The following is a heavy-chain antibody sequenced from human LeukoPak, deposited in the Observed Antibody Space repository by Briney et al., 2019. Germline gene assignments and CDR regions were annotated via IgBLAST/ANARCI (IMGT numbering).Heavy chain of an antibody. V-gene: IGHV3-21*01. Sequence: GGSLRLSCAASGFTFSRSRMNWVRQAPWKGLEWVSAIIASSSYIYYADSVKGRFTISRDNAKNSLYLQMNSLRAEDTAVYYCARENLLSSGWYNAFDIWGQGTMVTVSS. CDR2: IIASSSYI. CDR3: ARENLLSSGWYNAFDI. J-gene: IGHJ3*02. CDR1: GFTFSRSR. D-gene: IGHD6-19*01.